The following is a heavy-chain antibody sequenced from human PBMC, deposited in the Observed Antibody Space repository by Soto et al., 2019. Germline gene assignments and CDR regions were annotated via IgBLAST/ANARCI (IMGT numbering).Heavy chain of an antibody. CDR2: IYYSGST. CDR1: GGSISSYY. J-gene: IGHJ3*02. D-gene: IGHD1-1*01. CDR3: ARLSVTIDDAFDI. Sequence: LSLTCTVSGGSISSYYWSWIRQPPGKGLEWIGYIYYSGSTNYNPSLKSRVTISVDTSKNQFSLKLSSVTAADTAVYYCARLSVTIDDAFDIWGQGTMVTVSS. V-gene: IGHV4-59*01.